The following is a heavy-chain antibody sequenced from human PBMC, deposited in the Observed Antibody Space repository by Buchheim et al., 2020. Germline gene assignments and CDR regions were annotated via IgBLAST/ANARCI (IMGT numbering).Heavy chain of an antibody. CDR2: VYYSGST. CDR1: GGSISSGGYY. V-gene: IGHV4-31*03. CDR3: ATAQFPSANYDTSAEYFQH. D-gene: IGHD3-22*01. Sequence: QVQLQESGPGLVKPSQTLSLTCTVSGGSISSGGYYWSWIRQHPGKGLEWIGYVYYSGSTYCNPSLKSRVTISVDTSKNQFSLKLSSVTAADTAVYYCATAQFPSANYDTSAEYFQHWGQGTL. J-gene: IGHJ1*01.